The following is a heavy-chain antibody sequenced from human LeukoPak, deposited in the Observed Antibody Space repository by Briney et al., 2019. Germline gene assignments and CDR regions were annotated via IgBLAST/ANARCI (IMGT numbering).Heavy chain of an antibody. CDR2: IKQDGSEK. CDR3: ARDPGGIASNGAP. V-gene: IGHV3-7*01. J-gene: IGHJ5*02. CDR1: GFTFSSYY. Sequence: GGSLRLSCAASGFTFSSYYMSWVRQAPGKGPEWVASIKQDGSEKYCVDSVKGRFTISRDNAKNSVYLHMTSLRAEDTAVYYCARDPGGIASNGAPWGQGTQVTVSS. D-gene: IGHD6-13*01.